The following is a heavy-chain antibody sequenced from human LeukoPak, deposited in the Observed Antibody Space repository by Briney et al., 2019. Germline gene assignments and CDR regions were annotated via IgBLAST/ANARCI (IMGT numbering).Heavy chain of an antibody. D-gene: IGHD2-2*01. CDR3: ARHIVVPAASYYYGMDV. Sequence: SETLSLTCTVSGGSISSYYWSWIRQPPGKGLEWIGYIYYSGSTNYNPSLKSRVTISVDTSKNQFSLKLSSVTAADTAVYYCARHIVVPAASYYYGMDVWGQGTTVTVS. CDR2: IYYSGST. V-gene: IGHV4-59*08. CDR1: GGSISSYY. J-gene: IGHJ6*02.